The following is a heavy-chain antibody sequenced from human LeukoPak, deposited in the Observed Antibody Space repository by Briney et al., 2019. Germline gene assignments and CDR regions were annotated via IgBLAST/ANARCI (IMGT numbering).Heavy chain of an antibody. V-gene: IGHV4-30-2*01. Sequence: KPSETLSLTCAVSGGSISSGGYSWSWIRQPPGKGLEWIGYIYHSGSTYYNPSLKSRVTISVDRSKNQFSLKLSPVTAADTAVYYCASYDSSGKIDYWGQGTLVTVSS. CDR3: ASYDSSGKIDY. J-gene: IGHJ4*02. D-gene: IGHD3-22*01. CDR2: IYHSGST. CDR1: GGSISSGGYS.